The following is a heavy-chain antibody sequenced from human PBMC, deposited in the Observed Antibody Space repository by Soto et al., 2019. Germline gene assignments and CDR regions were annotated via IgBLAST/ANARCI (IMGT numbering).Heavy chain of an antibody. Sequence: SETLSLTCTVSGGSISSSSYYWVLIRQPPGKGLEWIGSIYYSGSTYYNPSLKSRVTISVDTSKNQFSLKLSSVTAADTAVYYCARENNVLPGGYFDYWGQGTLVTVSS. J-gene: IGHJ4*02. CDR3: ARENNVLPGGYFDY. CDR2: IYYSGST. V-gene: IGHV4-39*02. CDR1: GGSISSSSYY. D-gene: IGHD3-10*01.